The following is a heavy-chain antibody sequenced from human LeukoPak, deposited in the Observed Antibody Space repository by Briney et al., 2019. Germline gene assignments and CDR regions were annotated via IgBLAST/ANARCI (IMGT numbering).Heavy chain of an antibody. D-gene: IGHD5-18*01. V-gene: IGHV1-18*01. CDR2: ITAGNGNT. CDR3: ARDLARGYSYGYNAFDI. CDR1: VYTFTSYG. J-gene: IGHJ3*02. Sequence: ASVTVSHMASVYTFTSYGIGWVRQAPRQGGGWVGWITAGNGNTNYAQNVQGRITMITKTSTSTAYMELRSLRSDDTAVYFCARDLARGYSYGYNAFDIWGQGTMVTVSS.